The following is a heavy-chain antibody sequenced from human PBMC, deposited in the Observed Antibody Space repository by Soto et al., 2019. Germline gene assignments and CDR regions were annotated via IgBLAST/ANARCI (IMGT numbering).Heavy chain of an antibody. D-gene: IGHD3-10*01. J-gene: IGHJ6*02. CDR3: ARDRYYGSGTYYNFYSGMDV. Sequence: SETLSLTCTVSGGSINSGDYYWTWVRQPPGKGLEWIGNIFHSGSTYYTPSLQSRVTISLDTSKNHFSLELSSVTPADTAVYYCARDRYYGSGTYYNFYSGMDVWGQGTTVTVSS. CDR1: GGSINSGDYY. CDR2: IFHSGST. V-gene: IGHV4-30-4*01.